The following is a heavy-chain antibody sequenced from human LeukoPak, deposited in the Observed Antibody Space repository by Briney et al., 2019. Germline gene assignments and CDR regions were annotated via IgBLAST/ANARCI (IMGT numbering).Heavy chain of an antibody. Sequence: SGGSLRLSCAASGFTFSSYGMSWVRQAPGKGLEGVASIREDGSQKTSVDSVRGRFTISRDNAKNSVYLQMDSLRAEDTAVYYCARGPTNGQAFDYWGQGTLVSVSS. J-gene: IGHJ4*02. D-gene: IGHD2-8*01. CDR3: ARGPTNGQAFDY. CDR1: GFTFSSYG. CDR2: IREDGSQK. V-gene: IGHV3-7*01.